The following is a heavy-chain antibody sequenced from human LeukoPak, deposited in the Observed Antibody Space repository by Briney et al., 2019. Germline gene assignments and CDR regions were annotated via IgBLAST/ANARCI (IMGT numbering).Heavy chain of an antibody. Sequence: GGSLRLSCAASGFSFSSYWMNWVRQAPGKGLEWVSYISSSGSTIYYADSVKGRFTISRDNAKNSLYLQMNSLRAEDTAVYYCAREDYDFWSGYSRRALGYWGQGTLVAVSS. V-gene: IGHV3-48*04. CDR1: GFSFSSYW. D-gene: IGHD3-3*01. J-gene: IGHJ4*02. CDR3: AREDYDFWSGYSRRALGY. CDR2: ISSSGSTI.